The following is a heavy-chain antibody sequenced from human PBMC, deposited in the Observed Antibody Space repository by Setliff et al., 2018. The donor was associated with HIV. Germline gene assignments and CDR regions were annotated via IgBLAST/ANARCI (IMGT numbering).Heavy chain of an antibody. D-gene: IGHD2-15*01. Sequence: SLTCAVYGGSLSGYYWSWIRQPPGKGLEWVGEINHNGSTNYNPSLKSRVTISVDTSKNQFSLKLSSVTAADTAVYYCARGRCSGGSCYSARYYFDYWGQGTLVTVSS. CDR2: INHNGST. CDR1: GGSLSGYY. CDR3: ARGRCSGGSCYSARYYFDY. J-gene: IGHJ4*02. V-gene: IGHV4-34*01.